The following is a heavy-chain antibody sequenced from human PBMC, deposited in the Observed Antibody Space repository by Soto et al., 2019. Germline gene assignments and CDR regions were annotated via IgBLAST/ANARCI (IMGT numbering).Heavy chain of an antibody. J-gene: IGHJ5*01. CDR1: GGTFSSYA. CDR3: ARDREWAAAGTQRLYNWCYP. CDR2: IIPIFGTA. D-gene: IGHD6-13*01. Sequence: QVQLVQSGAEVKKPGSSVKVSCKASGGTFSSYAISWVRQAPGQGLEWMGGIIPIFGTANYAQKFQGRVGITADESRSTAYMELRRLRSDDTPLYYCARDREWAAAGTQRLYNWCYPGGQGNLVTVSS. V-gene: IGHV1-69*12.